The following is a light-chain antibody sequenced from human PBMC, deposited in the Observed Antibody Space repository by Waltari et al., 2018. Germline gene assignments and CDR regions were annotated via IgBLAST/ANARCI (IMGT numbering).Light chain of an antibody. CDR2: NVD. J-gene: IGLJ2*01. CDR3: CSYAGKYTSV. CDR1: ASDVGGSKY. Sequence: QSALTQPRPVSGSPGHSVTFPCTGTASDVGGSKYVSWYQQHPGTVPKLIIYNVDQRPSGVPDRFSGVKSGNTASLTISGLQAEDEADYYCCSYAGKYTSVFGGGTKLTVL. V-gene: IGLV2-11*01.